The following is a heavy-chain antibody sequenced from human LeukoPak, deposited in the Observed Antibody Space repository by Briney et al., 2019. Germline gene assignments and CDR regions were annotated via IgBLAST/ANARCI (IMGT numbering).Heavy chain of an antibody. D-gene: IGHD2-15*01. Sequence: ASVKVSCKASGYAFTNYAMHWVRQAPGQRLEWMGWISAGNGNTEYSQNLQGRVSITRDTSASTAYMELSSLRYEDTAVYYCSRVHALVVGPYVHWHFDLWGRGTLVTVSS. J-gene: IGHJ2*01. CDR1: GYAFTNYA. CDR3: SRVHALVVGPYVHWHFDL. CDR2: ISAGNGNT. V-gene: IGHV1-3*01.